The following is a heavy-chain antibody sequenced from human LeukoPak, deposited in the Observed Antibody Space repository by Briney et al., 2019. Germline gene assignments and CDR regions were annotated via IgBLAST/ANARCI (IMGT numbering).Heavy chain of an antibody. CDR2: INPNSGGT. CDR1: GYTFSSYS. Sequence: ASVKVSCKASGYTFSSYSISWVRQAPGQGLEWMGWINPNSGGTKYAQKFQGRVTMTRDTSISTAYMELSRLRSDDTAVYYCARVRYRLAETYIDYWGQGTLVTVSS. J-gene: IGHJ4*02. V-gene: IGHV1-2*02. D-gene: IGHD3-16*01. CDR3: ARVRYRLAETYIDY.